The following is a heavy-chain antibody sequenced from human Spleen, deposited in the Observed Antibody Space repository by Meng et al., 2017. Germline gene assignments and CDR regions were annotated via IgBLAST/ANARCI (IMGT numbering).Heavy chain of an antibody. CDR1: GFTFSDYY. J-gene: IGHJ4*02. CDR3: AKYSYGLGDYFDY. Sequence: GESLKISCAASGFTFSDYYMSWIRQAPGKGLEWVSYISSSDSTIYYADSVKGRFTISRHNSKNTLYLQVNSLRAEDTALYYCAKYSYGLGDYFDYWGQGALVTVSS. D-gene: IGHD3-10*01. CDR2: ISSSDSTI. V-gene: IGHV3-11*01.